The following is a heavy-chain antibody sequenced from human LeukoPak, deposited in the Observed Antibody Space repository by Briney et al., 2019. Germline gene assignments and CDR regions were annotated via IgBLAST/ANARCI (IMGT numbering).Heavy chain of an antibody. V-gene: IGHV4-39*01. CDR1: GGSISSSSYY. CDR3: ARFSGFL. Sequence: PSETLSLTCTVSGGSISSSSYYWGWIRQPPGKGLEWLGSIYYSGSTYYTPSLKSRVTISVDTSKNQFSLKLSSVTAADTAVYYCARFSGFLWGRGTLVTVSS. CDR2: IYYSGST. D-gene: IGHD3-10*01. J-gene: IGHJ2*01.